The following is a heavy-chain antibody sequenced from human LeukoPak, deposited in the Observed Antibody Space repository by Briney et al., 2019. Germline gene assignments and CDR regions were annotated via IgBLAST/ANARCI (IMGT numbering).Heavy chain of an antibody. J-gene: IGHJ4*02. Sequence: PGGSLRLSCAASGFTFSTYGITWVRQAPGKGLEWVSAISGRADLTFYADSVKGRFTISRDNSKNTLYLQMNSLRAEDTAVYYCAKSGTRSSWSPRLKTYFDYWGQGTLVTVSS. CDR2: ISGRADLT. CDR3: AKSGTRSSWSPRLKTYFDY. CDR1: GFTFSTYG. V-gene: IGHV3-23*01. D-gene: IGHD6-13*01.